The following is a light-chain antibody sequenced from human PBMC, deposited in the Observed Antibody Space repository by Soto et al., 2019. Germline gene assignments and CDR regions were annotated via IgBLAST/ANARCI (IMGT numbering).Light chain of an antibody. Sequence: EIVLTQSPATLSLSPGERATLSCRASQTVSSYLLWYQQKPGQAPRLLIYDASNRATGVPARFTGSGSETDFTLTISSLEPEDFAVYYCQQYGSSLFTFGPGTKVDFK. CDR1: QTVSSY. CDR3: QQYGSSLFT. V-gene: IGKV3-11*01. J-gene: IGKJ3*01. CDR2: DAS.